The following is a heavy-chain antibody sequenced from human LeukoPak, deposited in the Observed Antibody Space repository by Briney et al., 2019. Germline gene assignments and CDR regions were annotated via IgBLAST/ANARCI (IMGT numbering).Heavy chain of an antibody. J-gene: IGHJ5*02. CDR2: IYYSGST. Sequence: SETLSLTCTVSGGSISGGGYYWSWIRQHPGKGLEWIGHIYYSGSTYYNPSLKSRVTISVDTSKNEFSLKLSSVTAADTAVYYCARGFTSWGWFDPWGQGTLVTVSS. CDR3: ARGFTSWGWFDP. D-gene: IGHD2-2*01. V-gene: IGHV4-31*03. CDR1: GGSISGGGYY.